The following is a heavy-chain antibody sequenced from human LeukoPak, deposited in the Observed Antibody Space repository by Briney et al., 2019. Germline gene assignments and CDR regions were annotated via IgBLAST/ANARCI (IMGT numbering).Heavy chain of an antibody. J-gene: IGHJ4*02. Sequence: SETLSLTCTVSGESISGFYWTWIRQPPGKGPEWIGYIYYSGSTSYNPSLKSRVTISVDTSKNQFSLKLSSVTAADTAVYYCARGVVIAPQTFDYWGQGTLVTVSS. CDR3: ARGVVIAPQTFDY. CDR2: IYYSGST. CDR1: GESISGFY. D-gene: IGHD2-21*01. V-gene: IGHV4-59*01.